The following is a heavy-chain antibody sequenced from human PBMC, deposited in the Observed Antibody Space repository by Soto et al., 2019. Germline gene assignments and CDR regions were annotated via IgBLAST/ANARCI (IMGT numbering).Heavy chain of an antibody. J-gene: IGHJ4*02. D-gene: IGHD5-18*01. V-gene: IGHV3-30-3*01. CDR3: ARVNGYSYGYSDY. CDR2: ISYDGSNK. CDR1: GFTFSSYA. Sequence: GGSLRLSCAASGFTFSSYAMHWVRQAPGKGLEWVAVISYDGSNKYYADSVKGRFTISRDNSKNTLYLQMNSLRAEDTAVYYCARVNGYSYGYSDYWGQGTLVTVSS.